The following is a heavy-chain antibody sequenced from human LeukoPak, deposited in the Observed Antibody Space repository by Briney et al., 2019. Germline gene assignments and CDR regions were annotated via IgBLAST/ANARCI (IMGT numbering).Heavy chain of an antibody. CDR1: GGSVSSGSYY. V-gene: IGHV4-61*01. CDR3: ARDLSPAWFGDPYIRCWFDP. Sequence: PSETLSLTCTVSGGSVSSGSYYWSWIRQPPGKGLEWIGYIYYSGSTNYNPSLKSRVTISVDTSKNQFSLKLSSVTAADTAVYYCARDLSPAWFGDPYIRCWFDPWGQGTLVTVSS. D-gene: IGHD3-10*01. J-gene: IGHJ5*02. CDR2: IYYSGST.